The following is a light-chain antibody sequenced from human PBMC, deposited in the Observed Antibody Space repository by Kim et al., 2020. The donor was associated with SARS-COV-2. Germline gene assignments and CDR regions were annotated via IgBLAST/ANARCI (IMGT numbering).Light chain of an antibody. CDR2: RAS. J-gene: IGKJ2*01. CDR1: QGISNN. Sequence: SPGERATLSCRASQGISNNLAWYQQKPGQAPRLLIYRASTRASGIPARFSGSGSGTEFTLTISSLQSEDFALYYCQHYDNWPPRYTFGQGTKLEI. V-gene: IGKV3-15*01. CDR3: QHYDNWPPRYT.